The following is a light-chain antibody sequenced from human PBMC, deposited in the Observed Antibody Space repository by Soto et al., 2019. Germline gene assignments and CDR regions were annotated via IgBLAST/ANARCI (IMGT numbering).Light chain of an antibody. V-gene: IGKV1-33*01. J-gene: IGKJ4*01. CDR1: QDISNY. Sequence: DIQMTQSPSSLSASVGDRVTITCQASQDISNYLSWYQQRPGKAPELLIYDSSNLETGVPSRFSVGGSGTHFTFTISSLQPEDIATYYCQQSDSLPLTFGGGTNVDIK. CDR3: QQSDSLPLT. CDR2: DSS.